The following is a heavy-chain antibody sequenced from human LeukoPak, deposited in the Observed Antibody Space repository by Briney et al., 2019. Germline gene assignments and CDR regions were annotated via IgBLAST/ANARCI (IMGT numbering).Heavy chain of an antibody. Sequence: KESGPALVKPTQTLTLTCTFSGFSLSTSGMCVSWIRQPPGKALEWLARIDWDDDKYYSTSLKTRLTISKDTSKNQVVLTMTNMDPVDTATYYCAHSKSRLTIFRLGNWFDPWGQGTLVTVSS. V-gene: IGHV2-70*12. CDR1: GFSLSTSGMC. J-gene: IGHJ5*02. CDR3: AHSKSRLTIFRLGNWFDP. D-gene: IGHD3-3*01. CDR2: IDWDDDK.